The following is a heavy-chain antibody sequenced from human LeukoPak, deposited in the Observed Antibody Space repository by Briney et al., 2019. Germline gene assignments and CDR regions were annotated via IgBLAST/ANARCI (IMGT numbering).Heavy chain of an antibody. V-gene: IGHV3-7*01. CDR2: IKQDGSEK. CDR3: ARDLFSTAGAYDY. D-gene: IGHD1-26*01. CDR1: GFTFSTYW. Sequence: GGSLRLSCATSGFTFSTYWMSWVRQAPGKGLEWVANIKQDGSEKYSVDSVKGRFTISRDNAKNSLYLQMNSLRAKDTAVYYCARDLFSTAGAYDYWGQGTLVTVSS. J-gene: IGHJ4*02.